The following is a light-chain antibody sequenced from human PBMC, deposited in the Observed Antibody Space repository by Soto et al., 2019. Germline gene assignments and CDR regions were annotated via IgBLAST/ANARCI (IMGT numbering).Light chain of an antibody. J-gene: IGKJ1*01. CDR3: QQSYSSPWT. CDR1: QSIDTY. Sequence: DIQMTQSPAFLSASVGDRVTITCRASQSIDTYLNWYLQKPGKAPKLLINAASSLQSGVPSRFSGSGSGTDFTLNIISLQPEDFATYHCQQSYSSPWTFGQGTKVEFK. CDR2: AAS. V-gene: IGKV1-39*01.